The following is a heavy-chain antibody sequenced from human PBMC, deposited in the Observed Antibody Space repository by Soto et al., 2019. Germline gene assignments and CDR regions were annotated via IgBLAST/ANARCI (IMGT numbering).Heavy chain of an antibody. CDR2: IWYDGSNK. V-gene: IGHV3-33*01. CDR3: ARVYYYYYGMDV. CDR1: GFTFSSYG. J-gene: IGHJ6*02. Sequence: LRLSCAASGFTFSSYGMHWVRQAPGKGLEWVAVIWYDGSNKYYADSVKGRFTISRDNSKNTLYLQMNSLRAEDTAVYYCARVYYYYYGMDVWGQGTTVTVSS.